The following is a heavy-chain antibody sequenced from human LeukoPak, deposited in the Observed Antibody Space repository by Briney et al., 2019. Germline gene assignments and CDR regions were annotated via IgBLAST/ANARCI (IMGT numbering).Heavy chain of an antibody. V-gene: IGHV3-30*02. CDR2: IKNDGSTK. CDR1: GFTFSSYG. CDR3: SRGDYRVRGIIITDFDY. D-gene: IGHD3-10*01. Sequence: PGGSLRLSCAASGFTFSSYGMHWVRQAPGKGLEWVTLIKNDGSTKYYEDSVKGRLTISRDNSENTVYLQMDSLRAEDTAVYYCSRGDYRVRGIIITDFDYWGQGTLVTVSP. J-gene: IGHJ4*02.